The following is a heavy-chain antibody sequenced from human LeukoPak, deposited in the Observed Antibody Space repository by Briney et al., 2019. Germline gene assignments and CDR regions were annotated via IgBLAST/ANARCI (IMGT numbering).Heavy chain of an antibody. J-gene: IGHJ2*01. CDR3: ASGKRLIKSPSSSSTRWYFDL. D-gene: IGHD6-6*01. V-gene: IGHV4-39*01. CDR2: IYYSGST. Sequence: SETLSLTCTVSGGSISSSSYYWGWIRQPPGKGLEWIVSIYYSGSTYYNPSLKSRVTISVDTSKNQFSLKLSSVTAADTAVYYCASGKRLIKSPSSSSTRWYFDLWGRGTLVTVSS. CDR1: GGSISSSSYY.